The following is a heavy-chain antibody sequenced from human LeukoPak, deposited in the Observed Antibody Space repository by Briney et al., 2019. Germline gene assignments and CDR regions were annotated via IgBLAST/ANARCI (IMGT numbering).Heavy chain of an antibody. CDR1: GGAVRSSSYY. V-gene: IGHV4-61*01. J-gene: IGHJ4*02. D-gene: IGHD1-26*01. Sequence: SETLSLTCTVSGGAVRSSSYYWSWIRQPPGKGLEWIGYIYYSGSSKYNPSLKSRVTISIDTSKNQFSLRLSSVTAADTAVYYCARGASHLGATRIMCYWGQGTLVTVSS. CDR2: IYYSGSS. CDR3: ARGASHLGATRIMCY.